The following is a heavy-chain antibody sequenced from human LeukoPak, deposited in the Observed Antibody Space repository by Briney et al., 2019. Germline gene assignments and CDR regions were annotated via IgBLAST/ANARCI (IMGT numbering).Heavy chain of an antibody. J-gene: IGHJ4*02. CDR3: ARDSHDSSGYYYY. V-gene: IGHV4-39*07. D-gene: IGHD3-22*01. Sequence: SETLSLTCTVSGGSISSSSYYWGWIRQPPGKGLEWIGSIYYSGSTYYNPSLKSRVTISVDTSKNQFSLKLSSVTAADTAVYYCARDSHDSSGYYYYWGQGTLVTVSS. CDR2: IYYSGST. CDR1: GGSISSSSYY.